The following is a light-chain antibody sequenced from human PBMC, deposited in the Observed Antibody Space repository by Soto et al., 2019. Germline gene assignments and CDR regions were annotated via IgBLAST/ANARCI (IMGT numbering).Light chain of an antibody. CDR2: DVS. CDR1: NSDIGAYNS. CDR3: SSYTTSSVRV. J-gene: IGLJ2*01. V-gene: IGLV2-14*03. Sequence: QSALTQPASMSGSPEQSITISCTGTNSDIGAYNSVSWYQQHPGMAPQLMIYDVSYRPSGISSRFSGSKSGNTASLTISGLQAADEADYYCSSYTTSSVRVFGGGTKVTVL.